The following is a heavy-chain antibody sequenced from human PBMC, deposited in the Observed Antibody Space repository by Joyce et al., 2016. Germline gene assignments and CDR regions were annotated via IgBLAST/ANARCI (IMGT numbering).Heavy chain of an antibody. V-gene: IGHV3-30*03. Sequence: QVQLVESGGGVVQPGRSLRLSCAASGFRFSSYGMHWVRQAPGKGLDWGAVISYDGSNKNHADSVKGRFTISRDNSKNTLYLQMSSLRAEDTAVYFCARGGAAVGKLSAYGMDVWGQGTTVTVSS. D-gene: IGHD6-13*01. CDR1: GFRFSSYG. J-gene: IGHJ6*02. CDR3: ARGGAAVGKLSAYGMDV. CDR2: ISYDGSNK.